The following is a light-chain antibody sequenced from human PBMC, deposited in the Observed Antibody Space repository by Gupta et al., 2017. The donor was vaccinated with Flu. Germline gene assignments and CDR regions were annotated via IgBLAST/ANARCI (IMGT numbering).Light chain of an antibody. CDR2: GAS. J-gene: IGKJ4*01. V-gene: IGKV3-20*01. CDR1: QSVSTSY. Sequence: EIVLTQSPGTLSLSPGERATLSCRASQSVSTSYLAWYQQKSGQAPRLIIYGASSRATGIPDRFSGGGSVTDFSLTSSRREYEDSAVYYWQEDSSSGTFGGGTKVEIK. CDR3: QEDSSSGT.